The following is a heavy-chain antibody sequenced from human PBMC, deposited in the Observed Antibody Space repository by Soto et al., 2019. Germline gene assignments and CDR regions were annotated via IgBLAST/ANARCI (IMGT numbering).Heavy chain of an antibody. CDR2: IIPIFGTA. CDR1: GGTFSSYA. D-gene: IGHD6-6*01. J-gene: IGHJ5*02. Sequence: GASVKVSCKASGGTFSSYAISWVRQAPGQGLEWMGGIIPIFGTANYAQKFQGRVTITADESTSTAYMELSSLRSEDTAVYHCARGYSSSSRAGLDPWGQGTLVSVS. CDR3: ARGYSSSSRAGLDP. V-gene: IGHV1-69*13.